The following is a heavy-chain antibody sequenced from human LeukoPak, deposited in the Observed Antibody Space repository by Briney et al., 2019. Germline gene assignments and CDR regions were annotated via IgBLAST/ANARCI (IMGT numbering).Heavy chain of an antibody. J-gene: IGHJ6*03. V-gene: IGHV4-34*01. D-gene: IGHD3-10*01. CDR3: AREGLLGEPRYYYYYMDV. CDR2: ITHSRST. Sequence: PSETLSLTCAVYGGSFSDYYWTWIRQSPGKGLEWIGDITHSRSTNYNPSLKSRFTISIDTSKNQFSLKVNSVSAADTAVYYCAREGLLGEPRYYYYYMDVWGKGTTVTISS. CDR1: GGSFSDYY.